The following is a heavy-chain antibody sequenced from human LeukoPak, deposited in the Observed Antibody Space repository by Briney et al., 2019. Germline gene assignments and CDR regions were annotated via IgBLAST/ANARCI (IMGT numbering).Heavy chain of an antibody. CDR3: ARFIAAPYYFDY. CDR2: ISSSRSYI. Sequence: GGSLRLSCSASGFTFSSYSMNWVRQAPGKGLEWVSFISSSRSYIYYADSVKGRFTISRDNAKNSLYLQMNSLRAEDTAVYYCARFIAAPYYFDYWGRGTLVTVSS. V-gene: IGHV3-21*01. CDR1: GFTFSSYS. D-gene: IGHD5-12*01. J-gene: IGHJ4*02.